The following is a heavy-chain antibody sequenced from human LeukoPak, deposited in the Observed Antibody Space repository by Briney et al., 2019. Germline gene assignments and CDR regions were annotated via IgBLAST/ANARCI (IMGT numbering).Heavy chain of an antibody. J-gene: IGHJ6*02. CDR2: ISGSGGST. CDR3: ATDTVSYYYGMDV. V-gene: IGHV3-23*01. Sequence: PGGSLRPSCAASGFTFSSYAMSWVRQAPGKGLEWVSAISGSGGSTYYADSVKGRFTISRDNSKNTLYLQMNSLRAEDTAVYYCATDTVSYYYGMDVWGQGTTVTVSS. CDR1: GFTFSSYA. D-gene: IGHD4-11*01.